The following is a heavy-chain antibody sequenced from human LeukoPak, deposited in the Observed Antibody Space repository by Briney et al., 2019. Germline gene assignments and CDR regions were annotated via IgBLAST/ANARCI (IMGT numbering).Heavy chain of an antibody. J-gene: IGHJ4*02. CDR1: GFTFSSYW. Sequence: GRSLRLSCAASGFTFSSYWMSWVRQAPGKGLEWVANIKQDGSEKYYVDSVKGRFTISRDNAKNSLYLQMNSLRAEDTAVYYCASGITGTTGSFDYWGQGTLVTVSS. CDR3: ASGITGTTGSFDY. D-gene: IGHD1-7*01. CDR2: IKQDGSEK. V-gene: IGHV3-7*01.